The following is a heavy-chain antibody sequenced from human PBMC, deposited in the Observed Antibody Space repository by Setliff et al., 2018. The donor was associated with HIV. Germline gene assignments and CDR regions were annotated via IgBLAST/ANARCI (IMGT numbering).Heavy chain of an antibody. V-gene: IGHV1-18*01. CDR2: ISAYNGDT. J-gene: IGHJ4*02. D-gene: IGHD5-12*01. CDR3: AAGRWLQLGGPAAGDY. Sequence: ASVKVSCKASGYTFTSYGISWVRQAPGQGLEWMGWISAYNGDTNYAQKLQGRVTMTTDTSTSTAYMELRSLRSDDTAAYYCAAGRWLQLGGPAAGDYWGQGTLVTVSS. CDR1: GYTFTSYG.